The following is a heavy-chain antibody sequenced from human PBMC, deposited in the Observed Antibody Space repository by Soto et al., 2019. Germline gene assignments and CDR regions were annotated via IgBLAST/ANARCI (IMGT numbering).Heavy chain of an antibody. CDR2: IYHSGST. D-gene: IGHD3-22*01. J-gene: IGHJ4*02. Sequence: TSETLSLTCAFSVGSISSSNWWSWVRQPPGKGLEWIGEIYHSGSTNYNPSLKSRVTISVDKSKNQFSLKLSSVTAADTAVYYCASFYDSSGYYYECWGQGTMVRVSS. CDR3: ASFYDSSGYYYEC. V-gene: IGHV4-4*02. CDR1: VGSISSSNW.